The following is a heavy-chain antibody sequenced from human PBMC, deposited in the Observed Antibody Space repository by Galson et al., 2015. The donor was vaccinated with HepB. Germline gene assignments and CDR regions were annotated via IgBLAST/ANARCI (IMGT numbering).Heavy chain of an antibody. CDR1: GFTFSSYA. CDR3: AGPQRIVPTGRFDY. J-gene: IGHJ4*02. D-gene: IGHD2-2*01. CDR2: ISGSGGST. V-gene: IGHV3-23*01. Sequence: SLRLSCAASGFTFSSYAMSWVRQAPGKGLEWVSDISGSGGSTYYADSVKGRFTISRDSSKNTLYLQMNSLRAEDTAVYYCAGPQRIVPTGRFDYWGQGTLVTVSS.